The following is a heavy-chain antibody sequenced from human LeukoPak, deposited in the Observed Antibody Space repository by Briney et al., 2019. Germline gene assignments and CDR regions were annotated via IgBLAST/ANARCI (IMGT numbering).Heavy chain of an antibody. CDR2: ITSSSRYV. V-gene: IGHV3-21*01. Sequence: GGSLRLSCAASGFTFSTYTMNWVRQAPGKGLEWVSSITSSSRYVYYADSVRGRFTISRDNAKNSLYLQMNSLRAEDTAIYYCGTSPGELEFDYWGQGTLVTVSS. CDR1: GFTFSTYT. D-gene: IGHD1-1*01. CDR3: GTSPGELEFDY. J-gene: IGHJ4*02.